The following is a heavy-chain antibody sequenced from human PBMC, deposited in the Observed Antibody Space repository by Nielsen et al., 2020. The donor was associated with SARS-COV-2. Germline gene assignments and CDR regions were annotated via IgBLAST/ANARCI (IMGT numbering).Heavy chain of an antibody. D-gene: IGHD3-3*01. Sequence: GGSLRLSCAASGFTFSSYGMHWVRQAPGKGLEWVAVIWYDGSNKYYADSVKGRFTISRDNSKNTLYLQMNSLRAEDTAVYYCARDFAVADQVDHWGQGTLVTVSS. CDR2: IWYDGSNK. V-gene: IGHV3-33*01. CDR3: ARDFAVADQVDH. CDR1: GFTFSSYG. J-gene: IGHJ4*02.